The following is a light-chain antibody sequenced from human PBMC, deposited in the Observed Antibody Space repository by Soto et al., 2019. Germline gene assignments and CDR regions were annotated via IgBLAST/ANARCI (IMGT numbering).Light chain of an antibody. CDR1: QSVDND. J-gene: IGKJ5*01. CDR2: DAS. Sequence: EIVITQSPATLSVYPGDRATLSCRASQSVDNDLAWYQQKPGQPPRLLIYDASTRATGIPARFSGSGSGTEFTLTISSLQSEDFAVYYCQQYNNWPPITFGQGTRLEI. V-gene: IGKV3D-15*01. CDR3: QQYNNWPPIT.